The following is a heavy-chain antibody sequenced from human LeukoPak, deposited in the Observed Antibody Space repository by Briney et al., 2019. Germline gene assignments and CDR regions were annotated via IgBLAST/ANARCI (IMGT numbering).Heavy chain of an antibody. CDR3: ARTPRGFGLLSLKYYYYMDV. D-gene: IGHD3-10*01. CDR2: INHSGST. Sequence: RPSETLSLTCAVYGGSFSGYYWSWIRQPPGKGLEWIGEINHSGSTNYNPSLKSRVTISVDTSRNQFSLKLSSVTAADTAVYYCARTPRGFGLLSLKYYYYMDVWGKGTTVTISS. V-gene: IGHV4-34*01. CDR1: GGSFSGYY. J-gene: IGHJ6*03.